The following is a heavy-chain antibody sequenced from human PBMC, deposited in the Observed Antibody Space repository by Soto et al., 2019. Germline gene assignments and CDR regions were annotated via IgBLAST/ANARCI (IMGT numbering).Heavy chain of an antibody. CDR3: ASRSSGHYPNGVDI. J-gene: IGHJ6*02. D-gene: IGHD1-26*01. CDR1: GYTFSGYY. CDR2: ITPDGGGT. Sequence: QEQLVQSGSEMRKPGASVKVSCKASGYTFSGYYVHWMRQISGQGLERLGWITPDGGGTNYEPKFRDRVTLTRDMSLNTVYMELKGLTSDDTAVYFCASRSSGHYPNGVDIWGQGTTVTVSS. V-gene: IGHV1-2*02.